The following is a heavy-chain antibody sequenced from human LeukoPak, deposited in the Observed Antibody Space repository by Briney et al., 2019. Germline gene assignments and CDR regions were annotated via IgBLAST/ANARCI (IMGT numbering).Heavy chain of an antibody. J-gene: IGHJ5*02. Sequence: ASVKASCKVSGYTLTGLSMHWVRQAPGKGLEWMGYFDPEEGETISAQKFQGRVTMTEDTSTDTAYMELSSLRSDDTAVYYCAAFGELYWFDPWGQGTLVTVSS. CDR3: AAFGELYWFDP. CDR2: FDPEEGET. D-gene: IGHD3-10*01. CDR1: GYTLTGLS. V-gene: IGHV1-24*01.